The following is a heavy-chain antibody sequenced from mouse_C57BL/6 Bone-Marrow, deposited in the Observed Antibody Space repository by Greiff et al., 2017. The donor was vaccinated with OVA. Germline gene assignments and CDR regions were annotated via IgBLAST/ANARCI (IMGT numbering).Heavy chain of an antibody. V-gene: IGHV5-17*01. J-gene: IGHJ3*01. CDR3: ARKYCSNYLIAY. Sequence: EVNVVESGGGLVKPGGSLKLSCAASGFTFSDYGMHWVRQAPEKGLEWVAYISSGSCTIYYADTVKGRFTISRDNAKNTLFLQMTSLRSEDTAMYYCARKYCSNYLIAYWGQGTLVTVSA. CDR2: ISSGSCTI. D-gene: IGHD2-5*01. CDR1: GFTFSDYG.